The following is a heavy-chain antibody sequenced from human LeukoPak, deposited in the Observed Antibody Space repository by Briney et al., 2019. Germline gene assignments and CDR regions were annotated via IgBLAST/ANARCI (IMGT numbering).Heavy chain of an antibody. CDR1: GLTFSNHG. J-gene: IGHJ4*02. CDR3: AKDSHWILFDD. V-gene: IGHV3-23*01. Sequence: PGGSLRLSCAASGLTFSNHGMNWVRQAPGKGLEWVSGIGGSGTRTYYADSVKGRFTISRDNSKNTLYLQMNSLRDEDTAVYYCAKDSHWILFDDWGQGTLVTVSS. CDR2: IGGSGTRT. D-gene: IGHD2-2*03.